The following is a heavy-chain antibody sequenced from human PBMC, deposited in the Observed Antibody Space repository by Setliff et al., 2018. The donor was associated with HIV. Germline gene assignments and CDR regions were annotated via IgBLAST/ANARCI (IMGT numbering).Heavy chain of an antibody. CDR1: GFTFSDHY. CDR2: TRNKANSYTT. V-gene: IGHV3-72*01. Sequence: PGGSLRLSCAASGFTFSDHYMDWVRQAPGKGLEWVGRTRNKANSYTTEYAASVKGRFTISRDDSKNSLYLQMNSLKTEDTAVYYCTTGYDSSGYELVYFDFWCQGTLVTVSS. CDR3: TTGYDSSGYELVYFDF. D-gene: IGHD3-22*01. J-gene: IGHJ4*02.